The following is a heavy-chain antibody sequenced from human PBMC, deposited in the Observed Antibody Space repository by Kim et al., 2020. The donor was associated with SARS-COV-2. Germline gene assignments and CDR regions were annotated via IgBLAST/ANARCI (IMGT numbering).Heavy chain of an antibody. D-gene: IGHD6-19*01. CDR3: AREGSKSSGWYVY. V-gene: IGHV1-69*01. Sequence: YAQKFQGRVTSTADESTSTAYMELSSLRSEDTAVYYCAREGSKSSGWYVYWGQGTLVTVSS. J-gene: IGHJ4*02.